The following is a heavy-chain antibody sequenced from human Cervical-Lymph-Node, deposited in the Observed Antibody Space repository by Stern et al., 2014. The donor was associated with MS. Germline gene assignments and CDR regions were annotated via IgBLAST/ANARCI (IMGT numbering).Heavy chain of an antibody. D-gene: IGHD6-13*01. CDR3: ASAYSSSHYYFDY. CDR1: GFSFSRYA. Sequence: VQLEESGGGVVQPGRSLRLSCAASGFSFSRYAMHWVRQAPGKGLEWVALIWYDGSNPYYADSVKGRFTISRDNFKSTLYLQMNSLRAEDTAVYYCASAYSSSHYYFDYWGQGTLVTVSS. V-gene: IGHV3-33*01. CDR2: IWYDGSNP. J-gene: IGHJ4*02.